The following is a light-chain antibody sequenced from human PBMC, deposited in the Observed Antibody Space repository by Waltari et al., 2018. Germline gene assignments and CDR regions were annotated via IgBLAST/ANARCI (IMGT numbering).Light chain of an antibody. J-gene: IGKJ1*01. CDR2: DAS. CDR1: QSVGRSL. V-gene: IGKV3-20*01. Sequence: EIVLTQSPGTLSLSPGERGTLSCRASQSVGRSLFGYQQKHGQAPRFLIYDASTRATGTPDRFSGGGSGTDFSLTISRLEPEDFAVYYCQMYVRLPVTFGQGTKVEI. CDR3: QMYVRLPVT.